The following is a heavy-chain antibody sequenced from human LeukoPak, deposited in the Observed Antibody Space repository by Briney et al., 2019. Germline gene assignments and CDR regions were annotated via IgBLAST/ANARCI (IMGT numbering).Heavy chain of an antibody. D-gene: IGHD3-10*01. CDR1: GGSISSGGYY. V-gene: IGHV4-39*07. J-gene: IGHJ4*02. Sequence: SETLSLTCTVSGGSISSGGYYWSWIRQPPGKGLEWIGEINHSGSTNYNPSLKSRVTISVDTSKNQFSLRLSSVTAADTAVYYCARGKGSYWGQGTLVTVSS. CDR3: ARGKGSY. CDR2: INHSGST.